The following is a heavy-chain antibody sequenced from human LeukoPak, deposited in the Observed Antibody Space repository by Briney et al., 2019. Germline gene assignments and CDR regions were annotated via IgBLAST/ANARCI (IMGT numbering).Heavy chain of an antibody. CDR3: AKVLYGGYCSSTSCSPFDY. V-gene: IGHV3-9*01. J-gene: IGHJ4*02. CDR1: GFTFDDYA. Sequence: PGRSLRLSCAASGFTFDDYAMHWVRQAPGRGLEWVSGISRNSGSIGYADSVEGRFTISRDNAKNSLYLQMNGLRVEDTAFYYCAKVLYGGYCSSTSCSPFDYWGQGTLVTVSS. D-gene: IGHD2-2*01. CDR2: ISRNSGSI.